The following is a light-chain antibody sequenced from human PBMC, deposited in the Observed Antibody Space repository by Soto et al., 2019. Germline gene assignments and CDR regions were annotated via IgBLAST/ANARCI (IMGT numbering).Light chain of an antibody. Sequence: EIVLTQSPATLSLSPGERATLSCRASQSVSSYLAWYQQKPGQAPRLLIYDASNRATGIPARFSGSGSGTYFTLTISSLEPEEFAVYYCQQRSNWPHLTFGGGTNVEIK. CDR1: QSVSSY. CDR2: DAS. J-gene: IGKJ4*01. V-gene: IGKV3-11*01. CDR3: QQRSNWPHLT.